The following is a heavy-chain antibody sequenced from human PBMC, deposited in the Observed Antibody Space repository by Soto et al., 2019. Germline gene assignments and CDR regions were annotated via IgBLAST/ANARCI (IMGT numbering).Heavy chain of an antibody. Sequence: QITLKESGPTLVKPTQTLTLTCTFSGFSLSTSGVGVGWIRQPPGKDLEWLALIYWDDDKRYSPSLKSRLTITKDTAKNQVVLTMTNMDPVDTATYYCVHRRTITLVFQHWGQGTLVTVSS. CDR1: GFSLSTSGVG. D-gene: IGHD3-10*01. V-gene: IGHV2-5*02. J-gene: IGHJ1*01. CDR2: IYWDDDK. CDR3: VHRRTITLVFQH.